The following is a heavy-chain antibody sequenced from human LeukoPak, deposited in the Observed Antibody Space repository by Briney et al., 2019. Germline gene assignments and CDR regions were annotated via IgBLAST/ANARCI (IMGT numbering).Heavy chain of an antibody. J-gene: IGHJ5*02. CDR3: ARNVMVRGVIIESWFDP. V-gene: IGHV4-4*07. Sequence: SETLSLTCTVSGGSISSYYWSWIRQPAGKGLEWIGRIYTSGSTNYNPSLKSRVTMSVDTSKNQFSLKLSSVTAADTAVYYCARNVMVRGVIIESWFDPWGQGTLVTVSS. D-gene: IGHD3-10*01. CDR1: GGSISSYY. CDR2: IYTSGST.